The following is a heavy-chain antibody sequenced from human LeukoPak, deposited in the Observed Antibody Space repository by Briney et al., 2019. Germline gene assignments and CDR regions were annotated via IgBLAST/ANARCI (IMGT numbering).Heavy chain of an antibody. V-gene: IGHV1-69*05. CDR2: IIPIVGTA. D-gene: IGHD4-23*01. CDR3: ARTVPYGGNSFGYSDY. Sequence: GASVKLSCKASGGTFSSYGSSWVRQAPGQGLEWRGGIIPIVGTANCAQKFQGRVTITTDESTSTASMELSSLRSEHTAVYYRARTVPYGGNSFGYSDYWGQGTLVTVSS. J-gene: IGHJ4*02. CDR1: GGTFSSYG.